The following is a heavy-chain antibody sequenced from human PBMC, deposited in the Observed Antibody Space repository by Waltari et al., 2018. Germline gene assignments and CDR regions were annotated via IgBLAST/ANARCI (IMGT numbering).Heavy chain of an antibody. CDR1: GFTANSFP. V-gene: IGHV3-23*04. CDR3: ARRMMYSGGWGAFDY. Sequence: EVQLVESGGALVRPGGSLGRSGAASGFTANSFPMHWVRQAPGTGLGRVAISSVGAEATFYGASCKGRFTICVDNSQNTRYLQMYRLRVQDTAVYYCARRMMYSGGWGAFDYWAQGSLVIVSS. CDR2: SSVGAEAT. D-gene: IGHD1-26*01. J-gene: IGHJ4*02.